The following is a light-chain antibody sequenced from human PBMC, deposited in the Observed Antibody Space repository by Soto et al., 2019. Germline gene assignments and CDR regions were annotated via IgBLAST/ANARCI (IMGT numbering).Light chain of an antibody. J-gene: IGLJ1*01. CDR2: DVS. CDR1: SSDVGRYYY. V-gene: IGLV2-14*03. Sequence: QSSLAQPASVSGSRGQSITISCPGTSSDVGRYYYVSRFQQHPGKVPKLIIYDVSNWPSGVSDRFSGSKSGNTASLTISGLHPEDEADYYCSSFTSSSTFVFGTGTKVTVL. CDR3: SSFTSSSTFV.